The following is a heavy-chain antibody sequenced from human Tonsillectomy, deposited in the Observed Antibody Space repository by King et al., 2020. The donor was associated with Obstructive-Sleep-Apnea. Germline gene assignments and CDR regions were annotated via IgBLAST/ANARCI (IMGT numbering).Heavy chain of an antibody. J-gene: IGHJ2*01. CDR2: IDPSDSYT. CDR1: GYTFTNYW. Sequence: VQLVESGAEVKKPGESLRISCKGSGYTFTNYWTSWVRQMPGKGLDWMWRIDPSDSYTNYSPSFQGHVTISADKSSSTAYLQWSSLKASDTAMYYCARGFYYDSSGYPNWYFDLWGRGTLVTVSS. CDR3: ARGFYYDSSGYPNWYFDL. V-gene: IGHV5-10-1*03. D-gene: IGHD3-22*01.